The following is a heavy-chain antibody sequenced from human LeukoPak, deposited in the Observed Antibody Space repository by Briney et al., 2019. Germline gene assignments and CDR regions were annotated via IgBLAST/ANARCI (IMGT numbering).Heavy chain of an antibody. J-gene: IGHJ5*02. D-gene: IGHD3-10*01. CDR1: GFTFSSYS. CDR2: ISSSSSTI. Sequence: PGGSLRLSCAASGFTFSSYSMNWVRQAPGKGLEWVSYISSSSSTIYYADSVKGRFTISRDNAKNSLYLQMNSLRAEDTAVYYCARERAHYYGSGSYYNGEGWFDPWGQGTLVTVSS. V-gene: IGHV3-48*04. CDR3: ARERAHYYGSGSYYNGEGWFDP.